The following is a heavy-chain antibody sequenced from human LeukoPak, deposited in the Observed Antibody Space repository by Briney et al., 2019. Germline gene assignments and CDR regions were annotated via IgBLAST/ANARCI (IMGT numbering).Heavy chain of an antibody. Sequence: PSETLSLTCTVSGGSVSSGNCYWSWIRQPPGKGLEWIGYIYNSGITNYNPSLKSRVTISVDTSKNQFSLKLSSATAADTAVYYCARRASGSGSYYWGQGTLVTVSS. D-gene: IGHD3-10*01. V-gene: IGHV4-61*01. J-gene: IGHJ4*02. CDR1: GGSVSSGNCY. CDR2: IYNSGIT. CDR3: ARRASGSGSYY.